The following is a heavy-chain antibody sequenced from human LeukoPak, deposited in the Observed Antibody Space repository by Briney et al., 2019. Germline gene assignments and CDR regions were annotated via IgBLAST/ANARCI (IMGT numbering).Heavy chain of an antibody. D-gene: IGHD2-2*02. CDR1: GGSITRDAYY. Sequence: SQTLSLTCTVSGGSITRDAYYWGWIRQYPGKGLEWIGYINYSGSTYYNPSLKRRATISVDTSQNQFSLKMSSVTAADTAVYYCARTMYCSRFSCYTQSSFDYWGQGALVTVSS. V-gene: IGHV4-31*03. J-gene: IGHJ4*02. CDR2: INYSGST. CDR3: ARTMYCSRFSCYTQSSFDY.